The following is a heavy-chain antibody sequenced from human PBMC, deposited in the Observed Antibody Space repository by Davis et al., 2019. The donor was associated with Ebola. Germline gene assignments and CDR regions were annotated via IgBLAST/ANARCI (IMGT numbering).Heavy chain of an antibody. CDR2: IISNSADT. J-gene: IGHJ4*02. Sequence: ASVKVSCKASGYLFTAYGITWVRQAPGQGLEWMGRIISNSADTNYAQKFQGRVTMTRDTSITTAYMELSSLTSDDTAVYYCARGSSFAYEYWDQGTLVTVSS. D-gene: IGHD3-16*01. V-gene: IGHV1-2*06. CDR1: GYLFTAYG. CDR3: ARGSSFAYEY.